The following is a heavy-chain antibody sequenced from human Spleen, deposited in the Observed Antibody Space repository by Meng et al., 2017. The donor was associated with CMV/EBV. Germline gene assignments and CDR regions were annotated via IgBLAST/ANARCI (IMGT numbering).Heavy chain of an antibody. CDR2: IIRTGGST. D-gene: IGHD6-6*01. CDR3: ARAVEYSSSSPLYYFDY. J-gene: IGHJ4*02. CDR1: GFIFHNYA. Sequence: GFIFHNYAMGWVRQAPGQGLEWVSSIIRTGGSTFYADSVKGRFTISRDNSKNTLYLQMKSLRAEDTAAYYCARAVEYSSSSPLYYFDYWGQGTLVTVS. V-gene: IGHV3-23*01.